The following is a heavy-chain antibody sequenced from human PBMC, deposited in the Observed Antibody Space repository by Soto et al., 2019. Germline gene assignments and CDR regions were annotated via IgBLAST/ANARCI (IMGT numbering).Heavy chain of an antibody. CDR2: INQDGSEK. CDR1: ESTVRRDW. V-gene: IGHV3-7*04. J-gene: IGHJ4*02. CDR3: SGGVGDAF. D-gene: IGHD1-26*01. Sequence: EVHLVESGGGLVQTGGSLRLSCTIYESTVRRDWMNWVRQAPGKGLEWVAHINQDGSEKYYVDSAKGRFTISRDNANNLLSLQMNSLGAGDTAMYYCSGGVGDAFWGQGTLVTVSS.